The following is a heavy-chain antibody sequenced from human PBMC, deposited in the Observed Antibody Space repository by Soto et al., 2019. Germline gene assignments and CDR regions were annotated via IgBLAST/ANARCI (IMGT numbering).Heavy chain of an antibody. CDR1: GFTFSSYG. J-gene: IGHJ6*01. CDR3: ASPRGIVVAGDYYGMGL. V-gene: IGHV3-30*03. D-gene: IGHD6-19*01. CDR2: ITSDRSNT. Sequence: QEQLVESGGGVVQPGRSLRLSCAASGFTFSSYGMHWVRQAPGKGLEWVAYITSDRSNTYYADSVKGRFTISRDNPKNQLYLQRNILREEHTGVDYGASPRGIVVAGDYYGMGLWGQGTTVTVSS.